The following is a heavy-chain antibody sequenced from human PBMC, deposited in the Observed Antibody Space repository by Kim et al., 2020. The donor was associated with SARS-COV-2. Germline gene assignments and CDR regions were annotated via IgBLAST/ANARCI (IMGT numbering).Heavy chain of an antibody. J-gene: IGHJ4*02. Sequence: SETLSLTCTVSGGSITSDYWSWIRQPPGKGLEWIGFTSYSGFTKYNPSLKSRVTISTDTSKTHVSLRLPSVTAADTAMYYCARDQGDSRFDYWGQGTLVTVSS. D-gene: IGHD4-4*01. CDR3: ARDQGDSRFDY. CDR1: GGSITSDY. V-gene: IGHV4-59*01. CDR2: TSYSGFT.